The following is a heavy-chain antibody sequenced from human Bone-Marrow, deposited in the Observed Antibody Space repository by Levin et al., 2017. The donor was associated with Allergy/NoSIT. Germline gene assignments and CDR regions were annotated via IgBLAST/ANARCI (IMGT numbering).Heavy chain of an antibody. CDR3: TKDPTNYGDYVHFDY. D-gene: IGHD4-17*01. CDR1: GFTFHDHA. CDR2: ISWSSDKI. J-gene: IGHJ4*02. Sequence: SLKISCAASGFTFHDHAMHWVRQAPGKGLEWVSGISWSSDKIGYADSVKGRFTISRDNAKYSLSLEMNSLRAEDTAFYYCTKDPTNYGDYVHFDYWGQGTLVTVSS. V-gene: IGHV3-9*01.